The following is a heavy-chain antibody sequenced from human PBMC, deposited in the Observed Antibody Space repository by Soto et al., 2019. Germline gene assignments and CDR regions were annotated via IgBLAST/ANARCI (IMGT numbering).Heavy chain of an antibody. J-gene: IGHJ5*02. Sequence: QLQLQESGSGLVKPSQTLSLTCAVSGGSISSGNSYSWSWIRQPLGKGLEWIGSISHTGSTSYNPPLKGRVSMAVDKSKNQFSLKLSSVTAADTAVYFCARAVAPYLGTWFDPWGQGTLVSVSS. D-gene: IGHD3-16*01. CDR3: ARAVAPYLGTWFDP. CDR2: ISHTGST. CDR1: GGSISSGNSYS. V-gene: IGHV4-30-2*01.